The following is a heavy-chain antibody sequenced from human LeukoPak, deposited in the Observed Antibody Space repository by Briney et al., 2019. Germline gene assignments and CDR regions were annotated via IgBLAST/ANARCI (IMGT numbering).Heavy chain of an antibody. CDR3: ARDLGMGRNDFWSGYHVGDAFDI. J-gene: IGHJ3*02. D-gene: IGHD3-3*01. V-gene: IGHV1-2*02. CDR1: GYTYTGYY. CDR2: INPNSGGT. Sequence: VTDTCMSSGYTYTGYYMHWVRPPPGQGREGMGCINPNSGGTNYAQKFQGRVNMTRDTSISTAYMELSRLRSDDTAVYYCARDLGMGRNDFWSGYHVGDAFDIWGQGTMVTVSS.